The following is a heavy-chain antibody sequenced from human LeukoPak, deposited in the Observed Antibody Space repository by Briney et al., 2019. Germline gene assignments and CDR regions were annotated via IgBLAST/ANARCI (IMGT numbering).Heavy chain of an antibody. Sequence: TSQTLSLTCATSGDSVSSNSADWNWIRQSPSRGLEWLGSTYYGSKWYKDYAVSVKSRITINPDTSKNQFSLQLNSVTPEDTAVYYCARGTYTWSFDYWGQGTLVTVSS. CDR1: GDSVSSNSAD. J-gene: IGHJ4*02. CDR2: TYYGSKWYK. D-gene: IGHD1-1*01. CDR3: ARGTYTWSFDY. V-gene: IGHV6-1*01.